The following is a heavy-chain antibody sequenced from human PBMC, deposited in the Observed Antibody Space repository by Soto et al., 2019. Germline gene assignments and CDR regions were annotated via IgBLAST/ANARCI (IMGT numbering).Heavy chain of an antibody. D-gene: IGHD5-12*01. J-gene: IGHJ3*02. V-gene: IGHV3-74*01. Sequence: GGSLRLSCAGSGYNFGGCSMHWVRQAPGKGLVWVSRIDNGGTNTVYADAVKGRFTISRDNAKNTLYLQMNSLRAEDTAVYYCAKDRGRPDAFNIWGQGTMVTVSS. CDR2: IDNGGTNT. CDR3: AKDRGRPDAFNI. CDR1: GYNFGGCS.